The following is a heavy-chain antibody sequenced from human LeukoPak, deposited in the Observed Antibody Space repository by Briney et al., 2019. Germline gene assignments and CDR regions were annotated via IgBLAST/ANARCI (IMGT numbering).Heavy chain of an antibody. V-gene: IGHV4-59*01. CDR3: ARLRAGWYGDAFDI. Sequence: PSETLSLTCAVSGGSLSGYYWSWIRQPPGKGLEWIGYIYYSGSTNYNPSLKSRVTISVDTSKNQFSLKLSSVTAADTAVYYCARLRAGWYGDAFDIWGQGTMVTVSS. CDR2: IYYSGST. CDR1: GGSLSGYY. D-gene: IGHD6-19*01. J-gene: IGHJ3*02.